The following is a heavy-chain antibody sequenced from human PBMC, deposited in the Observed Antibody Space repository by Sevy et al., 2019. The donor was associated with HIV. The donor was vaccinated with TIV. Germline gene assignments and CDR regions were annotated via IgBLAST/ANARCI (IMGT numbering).Heavy chain of an antibody. Sequence: SETLSLTCTVSGGSISSSSYYWGWIRQPPGKGLEWIGSIYYSGSTYYNPSLKSRVTISVDTSKNQFSLKLSSVTAADTAVYYCARPYYDFWSVHNWFDPWGQGTLVIVSS. J-gene: IGHJ5*02. CDR3: ARPYYDFWSVHNWFDP. D-gene: IGHD3-3*01. V-gene: IGHV4-39*01. CDR2: IYYSGST. CDR1: GGSISSSSYY.